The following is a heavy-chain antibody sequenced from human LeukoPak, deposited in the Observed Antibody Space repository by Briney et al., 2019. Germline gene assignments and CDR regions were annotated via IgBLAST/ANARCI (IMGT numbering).Heavy chain of an antibody. CDR2: INPNSGGT. D-gene: IGHD6-13*01. CDR3: ARGRYSSSWNFDY. J-gene: IGHJ4*02. V-gene: IGHV1-2*02. CDR1: GYTFTGYY. Sequence: ASVKVSCKASGYTFTGYYMHWVRQAPGQGLEWMGWINPNSGGTNYAQKFQGRVTMTRDTSISTAYMELSRLRSDDTAVYYCARGRYSSSWNFDYWGQGTLVTVSS.